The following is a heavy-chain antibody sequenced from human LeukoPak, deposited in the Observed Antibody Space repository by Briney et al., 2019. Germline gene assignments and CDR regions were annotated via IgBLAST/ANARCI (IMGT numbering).Heavy chain of an antibody. CDR3: ARDRSPGYYDSSGYPEFDY. J-gene: IGHJ4*02. Sequence: EASVKVSCKASGYTFTSYGISWVRQAPGQGLEWMGWTSAYNGNTNYAQKLQGRVTMTTDTSTSTAYMELRSLRSDDTAVYYCARDRSPGYYDSSGYPEFDYWGQGTLVTVSS. V-gene: IGHV1-18*01. CDR1: GYTFTSYG. CDR2: TSAYNGNT. D-gene: IGHD3-22*01.